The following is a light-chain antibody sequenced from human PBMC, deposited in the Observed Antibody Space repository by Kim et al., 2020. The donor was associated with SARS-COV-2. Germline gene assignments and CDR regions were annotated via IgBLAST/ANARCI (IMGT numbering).Light chain of an antibody. CDR1: TSDVGGYNY. CDR3: SSYAGSNNYV. CDR2: EVN. Sequence: QSALTQPPSASGSPGQSVTISCTGTTSDVGGYNYVSWYQQHPGKAPKLMIYEVNKRPSGVPDRFSGSKSGNTASLTVSRLQAEGEAEYYCSSYAGSNNYVFGTGTKVTVL. J-gene: IGLJ1*01. V-gene: IGLV2-8*01.